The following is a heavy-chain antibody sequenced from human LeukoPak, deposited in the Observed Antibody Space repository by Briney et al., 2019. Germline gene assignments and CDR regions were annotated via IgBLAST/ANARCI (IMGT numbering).Heavy chain of an antibody. CDR1: GVSISSGDYY. CDR2: IYYSGST. D-gene: IGHD6-13*01. Sequence: SETLSLTCTVSGVSISSGDYYWSWIRQPPGKGLEWIGYIYYSGSTYYNPSLKSRVTISVDTSKNQFSLKLSSVTAADTAVYYCARDDRYSSSPKGYWGQGTLVTVSS. V-gene: IGHV4-30-4*01. CDR3: ARDDRYSSSPKGY. J-gene: IGHJ4*02.